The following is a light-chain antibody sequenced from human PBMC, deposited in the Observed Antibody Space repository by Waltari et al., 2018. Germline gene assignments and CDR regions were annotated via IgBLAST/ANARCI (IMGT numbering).Light chain of an antibody. CDR2: SAS. J-gene: IGKJ4*01. CDR3: QQYAYSPLT. V-gene: IGKV3-20*01. Sequence: EIVLTQSPGTLSLSPGDRATLSCRASQSVTSSYLAWYQQKPDQAPRLLIYSASSRATGIPNRFSGSGSGTDFTLTISGLEPEDFAVYYCQQYAYSPLTFGGGTKVEIK. CDR1: QSVTSSY.